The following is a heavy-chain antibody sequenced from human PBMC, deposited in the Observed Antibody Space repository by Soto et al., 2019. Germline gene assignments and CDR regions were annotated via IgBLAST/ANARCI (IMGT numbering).Heavy chain of an antibody. J-gene: IGHJ6*03. CDR1: GFTVSSNY. D-gene: IGHD1-1*01. CDR3: ARDLESPVYYYMDV. V-gene: IGHV3-66*01. CDR2: IYSGGST. Sequence: GGSLRLSCAASGFTVSSNYMSWVRQAPGKGLEWVSVIYSGGSTYYADSVKGRFTISRDNSKNTLYLQMNSLRAEDTAVYYCARDLESPVYYYMDVWGKGTTVTVSS.